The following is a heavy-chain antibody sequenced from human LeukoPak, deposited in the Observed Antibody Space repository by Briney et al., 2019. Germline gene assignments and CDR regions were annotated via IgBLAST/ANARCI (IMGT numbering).Heavy chain of an antibody. V-gene: IGHV3-23*01. CDR2: ISGSGGST. CDR3: AKGDTTWELPHDY. J-gene: IGHJ4*02. CDR1: GFTFSSYA. D-gene: IGHD1-26*01. Sequence: GGSLRLSCAVSGFTFSSYAMNWVRQAPAKGLEWVTAISGSGGSTYCADSVKGRFTISRDKSKNTLYLQMNSLRAEDTAVYYCAKGDTTWELPHDYWGQGTLVTVSS.